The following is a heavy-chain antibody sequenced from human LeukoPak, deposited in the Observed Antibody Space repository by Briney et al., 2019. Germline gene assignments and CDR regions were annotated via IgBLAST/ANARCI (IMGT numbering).Heavy chain of an antibody. V-gene: IGHV4-34*01. CDR1: GGSFSGYY. CDR2: INHSGST. Sequence: SETLSLTCAVYGGSFSGYYWSWIRQPPGKGLEWIGEINHSGSTNYNPSLKSRVTISVDTSKNQFSLKLSSVTAADTAVYYCARHSIVGVPAAQNWFDRWGQGTLVTVSS. D-gene: IGHD2-2*01. J-gene: IGHJ5*02. CDR3: ARHSIVGVPAAQNWFDR.